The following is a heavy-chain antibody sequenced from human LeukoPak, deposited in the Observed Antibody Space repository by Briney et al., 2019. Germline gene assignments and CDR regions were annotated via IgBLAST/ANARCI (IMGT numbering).Heavy chain of an antibody. D-gene: IGHD6-13*01. CDR2: INSDGSST. CDR3: AKDPDYFIAAADHFDY. CDR1: GFTFSSYW. J-gene: IGHJ4*02. V-gene: IGHV3-74*01. Sequence: GGSLRLSCAASGFTFSSYWMHWVRQAPGKGLVWVSRINSDGSSTSYADSVKGRFTISRDNSKNTLYLQMNSLRAEDTAVYYCAKDPDYFIAAADHFDYWGQGTLVTVSS.